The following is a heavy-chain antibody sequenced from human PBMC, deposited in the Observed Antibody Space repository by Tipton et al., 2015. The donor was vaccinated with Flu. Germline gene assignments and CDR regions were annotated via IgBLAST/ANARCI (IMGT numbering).Heavy chain of an antibody. J-gene: IGHJ4*02. CDR3: ARDSVRGSPFDY. V-gene: IGHV4-39*07. D-gene: IGHD1-26*01. CDR1: GDSISSTFYS. Sequence: TLSLTCTVFGDSISSTFYSWGWIRQPPGKGLEWIGSIFYSGSTNYNPSPKSRVTMSLDTSMNQFSLRLTSVTAADTAVYYCARDSVRGSPFDYWGQGTLVSVSS. CDR2: IFYSGST.